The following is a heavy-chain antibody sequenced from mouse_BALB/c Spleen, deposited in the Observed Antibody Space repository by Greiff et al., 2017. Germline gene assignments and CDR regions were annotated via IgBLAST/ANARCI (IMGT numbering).Heavy chain of an antibody. V-gene: IGHV5-6-5*01. CDR2: ISSGGST. CDR1: GFTFSSYA. CDR3: AREGYYAYYFDY. J-gene: IGHJ2*01. D-gene: IGHD2-3*01. Sequence: EVQVVESGGGLVKPGGSLKLSCAASGFTFSSYAMSWVRQTPEKRLEWVASISSGGSTYYPDSVKGRFTISRDNARNILYLQMSSLRSEDTAMYYCAREGYYAYYFDYWGQGTTLTVSS.